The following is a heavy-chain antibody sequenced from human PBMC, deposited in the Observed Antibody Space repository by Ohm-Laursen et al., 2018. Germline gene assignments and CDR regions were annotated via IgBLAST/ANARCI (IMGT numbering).Heavy chain of an antibody. D-gene: IGHD3-3*01. V-gene: IGHV3-15*01. CDR2: IKSRSDGGST. Sequence: SLRLSCAASGFTFSDAWMTWVRQAPGKGLEWVGRIKSRSDGGSTDYSAVVKGRFTISRDDSENTLYLQMNSLRAEDTAVYYCAKDTDWSGYNLALSYYGMDVWGQGTTVTVSS. CDR1: GFTFSDAW. J-gene: IGHJ6*02. CDR3: AKDTDWSGYNLALSYYGMDV.